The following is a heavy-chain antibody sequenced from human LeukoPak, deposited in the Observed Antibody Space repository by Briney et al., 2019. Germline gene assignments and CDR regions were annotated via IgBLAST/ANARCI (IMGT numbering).Heavy chain of an antibody. Sequence: PSETLSLTCTVSGGSISSYYWSWIRQPPGKGLEWIGYIHYSGSTHYNPSLKSRVTISVDTSKNQVSLKLRSVTAADTAVYYCARTTEGYAGGPGYSYYYYMDVWGKGTTVTISS. CDR3: ARTTEGYAGGPGYSYYYYMDV. V-gene: IGHV4-59*01. CDR1: GGSISSYY. CDR2: IHYSGST. J-gene: IGHJ6*03. D-gene: IGHD5-12*01.